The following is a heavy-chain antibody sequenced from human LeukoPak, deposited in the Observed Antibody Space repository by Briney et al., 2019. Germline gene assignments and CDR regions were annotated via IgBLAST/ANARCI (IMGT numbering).Heavy chain of an antibody. CDR3: VRVPHNCSGDRCYSRWFDP. D-gene: IGHD2-15*01. Sequence: PSETLSLTCTVSGYSISSGYLWGWIRQPPGKGLEWIGSIDVSGSSYYNPSLKSRVTISVDTSRNQFSLKMTSVTAADTAVYHCVRVPHNCSGDRCYSRWFDPWGQGTLVIVSS. CDR1: GYSISSGYL. J-gene: IGHJ5*02. V-gene: IGHV4-38-2*02. CDR2: IDVSGSS.